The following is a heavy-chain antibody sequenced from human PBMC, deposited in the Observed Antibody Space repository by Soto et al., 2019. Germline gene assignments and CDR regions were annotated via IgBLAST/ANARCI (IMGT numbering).Heavy chain of an antibody. J-gene: IGHJ6*02. D-gene: IGHD3-3*01. CDR3: AIEGELPFYYYCGMDV. Sequence: SVKVSCKTSGFTFSSSAVHWVRQARGHRLQWIGWIDVGSANANYAQMLQDRVTISRDMSTSTAYMELSSLRSEDTAVYYCAIEGELPFYYYCGMDVWGQGNTVTVSS. V-gene: IGHV1-58*01. CDR1: GFTFSSSA. CDR2: IDVGSANA.